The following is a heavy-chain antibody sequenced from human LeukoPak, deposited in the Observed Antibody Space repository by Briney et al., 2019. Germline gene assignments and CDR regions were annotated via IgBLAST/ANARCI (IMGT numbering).Heavy chain of an antibody. CDR1: GFTFSSYG. Sequence: PGGSLRLSCAASGFTFSSYGMSWVRQAPGKGLEWVSSISSSSSYIYYADSVKGRFTISRDNAKNSLYLQMNSLRAEDTAVYYCARDREYSSGCLDYWGQGTLVTVSS. V-gene: IGHV3-21*01. CDR2: ISSSSSYI. CDR3: ARDREYSSGCLDY. J-gene: IGHJ4*02. D-gene: IGHD6-19*01.